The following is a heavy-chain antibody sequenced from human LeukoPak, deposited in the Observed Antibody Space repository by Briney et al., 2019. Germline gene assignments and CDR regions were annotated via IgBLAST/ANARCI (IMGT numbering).Heavy chain of an antibody. J-gene: IGHJ6*02. CDR2: ISGSGGST. Sequence: PGGSLRLSCAASGFTFSSYAMSWVRQAPGKGLEWVSAISGSGGSTYYADSVKGRFTISRDNSKNTLYLQMNSLRAEDTAVYYCAKAESVDYYDSSGPYYGMDVWGQGTTVTVSS. CDR1: GFTFSSYA. D-gene: IGHD3-22*01. CDR3: AKAESVDYYDSSGPYYGMDV. V-gene: IGHV3-23*01.